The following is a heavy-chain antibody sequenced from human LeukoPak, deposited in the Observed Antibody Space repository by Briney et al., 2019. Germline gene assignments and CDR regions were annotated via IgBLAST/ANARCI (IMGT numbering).Heavy chain of an antibody. CDR1: GFTFSSYE. CDR2: ISSSGSTI. Sequence: GGSLRLSCAASGFTFSSYEMNWVRQAPGKGLEWVSYISSSGSTIYYADSVKGRFTISRDNAKNSLYLQMNSLRAEDTAVYYCARAGITMIAPWYDYWGQGTLVTVSS. CDR3: ARAGITMIAPWYDY. J-gene: IGHJ4*02. D-gene: IGHD3-22*01. V-gene: IGHV3-48*03.